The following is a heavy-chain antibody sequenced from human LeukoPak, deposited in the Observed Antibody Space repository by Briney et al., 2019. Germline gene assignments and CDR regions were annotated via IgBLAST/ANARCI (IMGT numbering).Heavy chain of an antibody. Sequence: GGSLRLSCAASGFTFNSYAMTWVRLAPGKGLEWVSAISGGGVDTYYADSVKGRFTISRDNSKNLLYLQMNSLRAEDTAVYYCAKTLGYSGYFSPCGQGTLVTVSS. CDR2: ISGGGVDT. V-gene: IGHV3-23*01. CDR1: GFTFNSYA. CDR3: AKTLGYSGYFSP. J-gene: IGHJ5*02. D-gene: IGHD3-22*01.